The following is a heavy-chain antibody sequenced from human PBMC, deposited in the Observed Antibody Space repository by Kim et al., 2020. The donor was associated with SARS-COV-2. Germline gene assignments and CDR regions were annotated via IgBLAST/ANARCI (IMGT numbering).Heavy chain of an antibody. V-gene: IGHV1-18*01. CDR2: ISAYNGNT. CDR3: ARPLYCSSTSCPIERVGGMDV. D-gene: IGHD2-2*01. J-gene: IGHJ6*02. CDR1: GYTFTSYG. Sequence: ASVKVSCKASGYTFTSYGISWVRQAPGQGLEWMGWISAYNGNTNYAQKLQGRVTMTTDTSTSTAYMELRSLRSDDTAVYYCARPLYCSSTSCPIERVGGMDVWGQGTTVTVSS.